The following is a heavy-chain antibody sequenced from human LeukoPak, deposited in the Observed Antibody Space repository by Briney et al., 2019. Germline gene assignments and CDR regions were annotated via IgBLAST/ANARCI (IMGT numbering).Heavy chain of an antibody. CDR3: AKDDLGQPLDY. D-gene: IGHD1-26*01. CDR1: GFTVSSNY. Sequence: PGGSLRLSCAASGFTVSSNYMSWVRQAPGKGLEWVSVIYSGGSTYYADSVKGRFTISRDNSKNTLYLQMNSLRAEDTAVYYCAKDDLGQPLDYWGQGTLVTVSS. CDR2: IYSGGST. J-gene: IGHJ4*02. V-gene: IGHV3-66*01.